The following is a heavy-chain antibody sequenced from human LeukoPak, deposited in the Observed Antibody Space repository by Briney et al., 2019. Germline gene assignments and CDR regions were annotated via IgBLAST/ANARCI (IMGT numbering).Heavy chain of an antibody. J-gene: IGHJ4*02. V-gene: IGHV4-59*12. D-gene: IGHD2-21*02. CDR3: ARVPYCGGDCYRNFDY. CDR2: ISYSGST. CDR1: GDSISSYY. Sequence: SETLSLTCTVSGDSISSYYWSWIRQPPGKGLEWIGYISYSGSTSYNPSLKSRVTISVDTSKNQFSLKLSSVTAADTAVYYCARVPYCGGDCYRNFDYWGQGTLVTVSS.